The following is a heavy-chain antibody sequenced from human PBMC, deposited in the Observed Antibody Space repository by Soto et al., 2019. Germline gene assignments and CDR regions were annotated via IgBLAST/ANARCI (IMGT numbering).Heavy chain of an antibody. CDR2: ISTYSGDT. CDR3: ARPHGPTTSGNGFDP. CDR1: GYTFFTYD. V-gene: IGHV1-18*01. D-gene: IGHD1-1*01. Sequence: QVHLVQSGVEVKTPGASVKVSCQASGYTFFTYDISWVRQAPGQGLEWMGWISTYSGDTKYAQKFQGRVTMTTDTYTTTAYLELRSLSSDYTAVYYCARPHGPTTSGNGFDPGGQGTLVTVSS. J-gene: IGHJ5*02.